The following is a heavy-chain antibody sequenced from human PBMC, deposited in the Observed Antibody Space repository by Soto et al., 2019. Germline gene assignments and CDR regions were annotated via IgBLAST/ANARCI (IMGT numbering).Heavy chain of an antibody. CDR1: CGSVINSNYY. V-gene: IGHV4-39*01. CDR2: VYYRGRS. J-gene: IGHJ4*02. Sequence: SETLSLTCTFSCGSVINSNYYWGWIRQSPGKGLEWIGSVYYRGRSYSKSSVKSRVTISVDTSKNQFSLNLNSVTASDTAVYYCVSQRTSVLTQAYFDYWGPGALVTVSS. CDR3: VSQRTSVLTQAYFDY. D-gene: IGHD2-8*01.